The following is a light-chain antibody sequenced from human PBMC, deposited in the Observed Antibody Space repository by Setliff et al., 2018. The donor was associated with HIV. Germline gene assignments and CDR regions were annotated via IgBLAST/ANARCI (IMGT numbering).Light chain of an antibody. Sequence: LTQPASVSGSPGQSITISCTGTSSDVGGYNSVSWYQHYPGKAPKVMIYGVNNRPSGVSNRFSGSKSGSTAPLTISGLQAEDEADYFCTSYTRDNTITRVFGTGTKVTVL. CDR1: SSDVGGYNS. CDR2: GVN. V-gene: IGLV2-14*01. J-gene: IGLJ1*01. CDR3: TSYTRDNTITRV.